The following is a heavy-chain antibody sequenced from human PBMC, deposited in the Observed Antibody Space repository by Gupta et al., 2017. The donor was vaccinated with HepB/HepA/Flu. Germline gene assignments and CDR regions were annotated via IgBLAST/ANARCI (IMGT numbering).Heavy chain of an antibody. V-gene: IGHV3-66*01. CDR1: GFTVSDTY. CDR3: AKSPRGSLKGLDV. J-gene: IGHJ6*02. CDR2: IYTSTNT. D-gene: IGHD1-26*01. Sequence: EVQLVESGGSLVQPGGSLRLSCAASGFTVSDTYRGGVRQAPGKGLEGVAIIYTSTNTDYSNSVRGRFTISRDSSKNTVFLQMSSLRAEDTAVYYCAKSPRGSLKGLDVWGQGTTVTVSS.